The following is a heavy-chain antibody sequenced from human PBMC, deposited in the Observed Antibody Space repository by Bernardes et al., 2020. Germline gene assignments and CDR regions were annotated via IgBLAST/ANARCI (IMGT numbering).Heavy chain of an antibody. Sequence: GGSLRLSCAASGFTFSSYGMHWVRQAPGKGLEWVAVISYDGSNKYYADSVKGRFTISRDNSKNTLYLQMNSLRAEDTAVYYCAKARDDYGGKVVSYWGQGTLVTVSS. D-gene: IGHD4-17*01. CDR3: AKARDDYGGKVVSY. CDR2: ISYDGSNK. V-gene: IGHV3-30*18. J-gene: IGHJ4*02. CDR1: GFTFSSYG.